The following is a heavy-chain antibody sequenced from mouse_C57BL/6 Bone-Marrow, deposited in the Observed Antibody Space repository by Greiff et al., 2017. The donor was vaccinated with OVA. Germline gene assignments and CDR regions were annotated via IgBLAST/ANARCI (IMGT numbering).Heavy chain of an antibody. J-gene: IGHJ4*01. D-gene: IGHD1-1*01. Sequence: EVNVVESGGGLVQSGRSLRLSCATSGFTFSDFYMEWVRQAPGKGLEWIAASRNKANDYTTEYSASVKGRFIVSRDTYQSILYLQMNALRAEDTAIYYCARDNYLYAMDYWGQGTSVTVSS. V-gene: IGHV7-1*01. CDR2: SRNKANDYTT. CDR1: GFTFSDFY. CDR3: ARDNYLYAMDY.